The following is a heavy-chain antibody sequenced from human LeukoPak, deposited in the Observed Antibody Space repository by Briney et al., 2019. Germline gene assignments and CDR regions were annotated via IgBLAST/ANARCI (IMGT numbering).Heavy chain of an antibody. CDR2: IYYSGST. CDR1: GGSISSGDHY. V-gene: IGHV4-30-4*08. J-gene: IGHJ5*02. D-gene: IGHD3-3*01. CDR3: ASTIFGVVNWFDP. Sequence: SETLSLTCTVSGGSISSGDHYWSWIRQPPGKGLEWIGYIYYSGSTYYNPSLKSRVTISVDTSTNQFSLKLSSVTAADTAVYYCASTIFGVVNWFDPWGQGTLVTVSS.